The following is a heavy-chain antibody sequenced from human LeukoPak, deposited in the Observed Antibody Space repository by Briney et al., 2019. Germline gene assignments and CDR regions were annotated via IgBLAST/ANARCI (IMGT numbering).Heavy chain of an antibody. CDR3: ARDGRYYDSSGYYSINAFDI. Sequence: ASVKVSCKASGYTFTGYYMHRVRQAPGQGLEWMGWINPNSGGTNYAQKFQGRVTMTRDTSISTAYMELSRLRSDDTAVYYCARDGRYYDSSGYYSINAFDIWGQGTMVTVSS. V-gene: IGHV1-2*02. CDR2: INPNSGGT. D-gene: IGHD3-22*01. J-gene: IGHJ3*02. CDR1: GYTFTGYY.